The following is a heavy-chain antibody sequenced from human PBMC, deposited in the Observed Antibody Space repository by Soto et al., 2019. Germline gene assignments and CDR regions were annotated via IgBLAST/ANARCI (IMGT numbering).Heavy chain of an antibody. CDR2: ISGSGSSI. Sequence: GGSLRLSCAASGFTFSNYAMTWVRQAPGKGLEWVSGISGSGSSIYYADSVKGRFTISRDNSKNTLYLQMNSLRAEDTAVYYCAKGGDSSSWKNWFDPWGQGTLVTVSS. CDR1: GFTFSNYA. D-gene: IGHD6-13*01. CDR3: AKGGDSSSWKNWFDP. J-gene: IGHJ5*02. V-gene: IGHV3-23*01.